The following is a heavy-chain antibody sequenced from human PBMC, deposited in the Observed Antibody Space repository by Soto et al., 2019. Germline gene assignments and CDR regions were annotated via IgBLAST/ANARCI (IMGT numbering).Heavy chain of an antibody. J-gene: IGHJ4*02. Sequence: PGGSLRLSCAASGFTFSSYGMHWVRQAPGKGLEWVAVIWYDGSNKYYADSVKGRFTISRDNSKNTLYLQMNSLRAEDTAVYYCARDSYRDAVAGYFDYWGQGTLVTVS. CDR1: GFTFSSYG. D-gene: IGHD6-19*01. CDR2: IWYDGSNK. V-gene: IGHV3-33*08. CDR3: ARDSYRDAVAGYFDY.